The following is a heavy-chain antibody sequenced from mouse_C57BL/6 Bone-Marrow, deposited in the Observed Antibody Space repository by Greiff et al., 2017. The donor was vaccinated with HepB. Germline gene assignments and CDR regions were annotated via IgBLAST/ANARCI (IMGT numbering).Heavy chain of an antibody. Sequence: EVKLVESGGGLVQPKGSLKLSCAASGFCFNTYAMNWVRQAPGKGLEWVARIRSKSNNYATYYADSVKDRFTISRDDSESMLYLQMNNLKTEDTAMYYCVRDIWGYFDVWGTGTTVTVSS. V-gene: IGHV10-1*01. J-gene: IGHJ1*03. CDR3: VRDIWGYFDV. CDR2: IRSKSNNYAT. CDR1: GFCFNTYA.